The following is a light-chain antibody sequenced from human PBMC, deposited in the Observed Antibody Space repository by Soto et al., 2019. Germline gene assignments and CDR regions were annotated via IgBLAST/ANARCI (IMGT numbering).Light chain of an antibody. V-gene: IGKV1-5*01. CDR2: DAS. CDR3: LQDYNYPFT. CDR1: QSISRW. Sequence: IQLTQSPSTLSASLGDTVTMTCRASQSISRWLSWYQQKAGKAPKLLIYDASTLQTGVASRFSGSMSGTEFTLTISSLQPEDSAAYYRLQDYNYPFTFGQGTKVDIK. J-gene: IGKJ2*01.